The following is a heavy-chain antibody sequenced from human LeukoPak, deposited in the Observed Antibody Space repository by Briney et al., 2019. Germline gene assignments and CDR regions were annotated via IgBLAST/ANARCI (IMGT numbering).Heavy chain of an antibody. CDR1: GGTFSSYA. V-gene: IGHV1-69*04. CDR2: IIPILGIA. J-gene: IGHJ4*02. D-gene: IGHD3-3*01. Sequence: SVKVSCKASGGTFSSYAISWVRQAPGQGLEWMGRIIPILGIANYAQKFQGRVTITADKSTSTAYMELSSLRSEDTAVYCCAREAYDFWSGYYTGGYWGQGTLVTVSS. CDR3: AREAYDFWSGYYTGGY.